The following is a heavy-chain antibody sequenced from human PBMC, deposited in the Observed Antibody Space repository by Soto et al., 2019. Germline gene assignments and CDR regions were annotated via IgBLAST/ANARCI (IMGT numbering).Heavy chain of an antibody. V-gene: IGHV4-4*07. Sequence: QVQLQEAGPGLVKPSETLSLTCTVSGDFISNFYWSWIRQPAGKGLQSLGRISASGRSNYNPNLHSRVAMSLDTSKNQFSLRLTSLSAADTAVDFCARGMGRYFDLWGRDTLVTVFS. CDR1: GDFISNFY. D-gene: IGHD2-8*01. J-gene: IGHJ2*01. CDR2: ISASGRS. CDR3: ARGMGRYFDL.